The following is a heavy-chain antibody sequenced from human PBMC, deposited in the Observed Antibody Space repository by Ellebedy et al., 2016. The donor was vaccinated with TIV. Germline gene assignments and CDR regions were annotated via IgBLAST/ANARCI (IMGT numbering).Heavy chain of an antibody. CDR1: ESTFSSYG. CDR2: ISTTDGT. CDR3: ATQLWNTEF. D-gene: IGHD5-24*01. V-gene: IGHV3-23*01. Sequence: GESLKISCEASESTFSSYGMSWVRQAPGKGLEWVSSISTTDGTHYADSGKGRFTISRDNPKNTLYLQMNSLRVEDTAVYYCATQLWNTEFWGQGTLVIVSS. J-gene: IGHJ4*02.